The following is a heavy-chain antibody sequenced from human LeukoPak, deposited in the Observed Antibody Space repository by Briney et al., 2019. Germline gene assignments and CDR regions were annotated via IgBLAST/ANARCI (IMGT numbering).Heavy chain of an antibody. V-gene: IGHV3-30*18. Sequence: PGGSLRLSCAASGFTFSSYGMHWVRQAPGKGPEWVAVISYDGSKKYYADSVKGRFTISRDNSKNTLYLQMNSLRAEDTAVYYCANFGRYGSGSYSQWGQGTLVTVSS. CDR1: GFTFSSYG. D-gene: IGHD3-10*01. CDR2: ISYDGSKK. CDR3: ANFGRYGSGSYSQ. J-gene: IGHJ4*02.